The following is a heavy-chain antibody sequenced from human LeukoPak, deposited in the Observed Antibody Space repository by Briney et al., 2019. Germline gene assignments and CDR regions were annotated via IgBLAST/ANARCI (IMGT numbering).Heavy chain of an antibody. CDR3: ARSGIAAAGSDY. V-gene: IGHV3-48*03. D-gene: IGHD6-13*01. CDR1: GFTFSSYE. Sequence: PGGSLRLSCAASGFTFSSYEMNWVRQAPGKGLEWVSHISSSGNTIYYADSEKGRFTISRDNAKNSLYLQMNSLRAEDTAVYYCARSGIAAAGSDYWGQGTLVTVSS. J-gene: IGHJ4*02. CDR2: ISSSGNTI.